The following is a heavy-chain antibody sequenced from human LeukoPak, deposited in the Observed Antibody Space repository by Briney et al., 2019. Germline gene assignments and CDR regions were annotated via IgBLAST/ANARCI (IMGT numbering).Heavy chain of an antibody. CDR2: INPNSGGT. J-gene: IGHJ6*02. D-gene: IGHD2-2*01. V-gene: IGHV1-2*02. Sequence: ASVKVSCKASGYTFTGYYMHWVRQAPGQGLEWMGWINPNSGGTNYAQKFQGRVTMTRDASISTAYMELSRLRSDDTAVYYCARADEIVVVPAAMGYGMDVWGQGTTVTVSS. CDR1: GYTFTGYY. CDR3: ARADEIVVVPAAMGYGMDV.